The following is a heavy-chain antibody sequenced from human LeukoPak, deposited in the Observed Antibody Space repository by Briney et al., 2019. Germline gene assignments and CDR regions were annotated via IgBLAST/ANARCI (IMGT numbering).Heavy chain of an antibody. D-gene: IGHD4-17*01. V-gene: IGHV3-13*01. CDR3: ARSLDYGEHFDY. CDR2: IGTAGDT. J-gene: IGHJ4*02. CDR1: GFTFSSYG. Sequence: PGGSLRLSCAASGFTFSSYGMHWVRQATGKGLEWVSAIGTAGDTYYPGSVKGRFTISRENAKNSLYLQMNSLRAGDTAAYYCARSLDYGEHFDYWGQGTLVTVSS.